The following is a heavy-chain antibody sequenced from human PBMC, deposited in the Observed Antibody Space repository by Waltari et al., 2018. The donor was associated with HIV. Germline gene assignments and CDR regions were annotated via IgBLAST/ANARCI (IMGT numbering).Heavy chain of an antibody. V-gene: IGHV3-15*01. CDR1: GITFRNAW. J-gene: IGHJ4*02. D-gene: IGHD3-22*01. CDR3: TTLWYSYDSTDY. CDR2: IKSGAEGGTT. Sequence: EVQLVESGGGLVKPGGSLRLSCAASGITFRNAWMSWVRQAPGTGLEWVGRIKSGAEGGTTDYAAAVKGRFTISRDDSKHTLYLQMDSLKTEDTAVYYCTTLWYSYDSTDYWGQGTLVTVSS.